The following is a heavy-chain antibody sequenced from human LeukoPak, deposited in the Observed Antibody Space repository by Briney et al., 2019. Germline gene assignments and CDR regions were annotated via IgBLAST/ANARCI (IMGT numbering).Heavy chain of an antibody. D-gene: IGHD1-26*01. V-gene: IGHV3-23*01. CDR1: GFTFSSYA. J-gene: IGHJ3*02. Sequence: PGGSLRLSCAASGFTFSSYAMSWVRQAPGKGLEWVSAISGSGGSTYYADSVKGRFTISRGNSKNTLYLQMNSLRAEDTAVYYCAKDTPYSGSYWHDAFDIWGQGTMVTVSS. CDR2: ISGSGGST. CDR3: AKDTPYSGSYWHDAFDI.